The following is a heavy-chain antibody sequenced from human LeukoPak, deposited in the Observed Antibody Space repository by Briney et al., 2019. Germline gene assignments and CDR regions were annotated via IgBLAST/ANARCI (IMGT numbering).Heavy chain of an antibody. V-gene: IGHV1-46*01. CDR3: ARALYDSSGYYSFDY. J-gene: IGHJ4*02. Sequence: ASVKVSCKASGYTFTGYYMHWVRQAPGQGLEWMGIINPSGGSTSYAQKFQGRVTMTRDMSTSTVYMELSSLRSEDTAVYYCARALYDSSGYYSFDYWGQGTLVTVSS. CDR2: INPSGGST. CDR1: GYTFTGYY. D-gene: IGHD3-22*01.